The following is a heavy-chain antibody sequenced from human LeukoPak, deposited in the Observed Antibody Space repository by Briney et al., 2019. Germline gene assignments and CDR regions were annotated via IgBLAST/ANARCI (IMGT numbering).Heavy chain of an antibody. CDR1: GYTFTSYG. CDR2: ISAYNGNT. J-gene: IGHJ3*02. Sequence: ASVKVSCKVSGYTFTSYGISWVRQAPGQGLEWMGWISAYNGNTNYAQKLQGRVTMTTDTSTSTAYMELRSLRSDDTAVYYCARNYYYGSGSPRAFDIWGQGTMVTVSS. V-gene: IGHV1-18*01. D-gene: IGHD3-10*01. CDR3: ARNYYYGSGSPRAFDI.